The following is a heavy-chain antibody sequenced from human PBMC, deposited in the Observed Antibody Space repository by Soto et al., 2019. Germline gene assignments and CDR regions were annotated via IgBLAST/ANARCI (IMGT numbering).Heavy chain of an antibody. V-gene: IGHV4-30-2*01. J-gene: IGHJ4*02. CDR1: GGSISSGGYS. D-gene: IGHD3-22*01. CDR3: ARGPFRSSGYPYYFDY. Sequence: SETLSLTCAVSGGSISSGGYSWSWIRQPPGKGLEWIGYIYHSGSTYYNPSLMSRVTISVDRSKNQFSLKLSSVTAADTAVYYCARGPFRSSGYPYYFDYWGQGTLVTVSS. CDR2: IYHSGST.